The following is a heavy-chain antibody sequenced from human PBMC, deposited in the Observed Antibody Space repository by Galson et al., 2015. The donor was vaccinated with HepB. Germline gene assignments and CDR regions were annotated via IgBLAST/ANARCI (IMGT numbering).Heavy chain of an antibody. CDR2: IYPGDSDT. CDR1: GYSFTSYW. J-gene: IGHJ4*02. D-gene: IGHD3-16*02. Sequence: QSGAEVKKPGESLKISCKGSGYSFTSYWIGWVRQMPGKGLEWMGIIYPGDSDTRYSPSFQGQVTISADKSISTAYLQWSSLKASDTAMYYCARQRVGDYVWGSYRYYFYYWGQGTLVTVSS. V-gene: IGHV5-51*01. CDR3: ARQRVGDYVWGSYRYYFYY.